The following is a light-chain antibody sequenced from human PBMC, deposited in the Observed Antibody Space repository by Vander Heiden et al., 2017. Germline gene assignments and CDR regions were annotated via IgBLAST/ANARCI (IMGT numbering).Light chain of an antibody. Sequence: DIQMTQSPSTLSASVGDKVTITCRASQSISIYLNWYQQRQGKAPELLISGASSLHSGVPSRFSGSGSGTVFTLTINSLQPDDFATYYCQQSYRTPYTFGQGSNLEIK. J-gene: IGKJ2*01. CDR2: GAS. CDR3: QQSYRTPYT. V-gene: IGKV1-39*01. CDR1: QSISIY.